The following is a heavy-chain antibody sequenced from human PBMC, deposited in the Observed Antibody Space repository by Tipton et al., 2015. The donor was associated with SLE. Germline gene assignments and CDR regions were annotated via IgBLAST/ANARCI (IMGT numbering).Heavy chain of an antibody. D-gene: IGHD3-16*01. V-gene: IGHV3-66*02. CDR2: FYSGGST. J-gene: IGHJ3*02. CDR3: TRADYIWGRRGAFDI. CDR1: GFTVSRNY. Sequence: SLRLSCAASGFTVSRNYMSWVRQAPGKGLEWVSIFYSGGSTYYADSVKGRFTISRDNSKNTLYLQMNSLRAEDTAVYYCTRADYIWGRRGAFDIWGQGTMAPVSS.